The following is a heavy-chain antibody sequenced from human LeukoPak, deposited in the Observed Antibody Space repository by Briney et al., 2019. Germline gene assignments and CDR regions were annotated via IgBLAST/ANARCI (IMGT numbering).Heavy chain of an antibody. V-gene: IGHV1-3*01. CDR1: GYIFTSNT. CDR2: ISPGNGNT. Sequence: ASVKVSCKASGYIFTSNTIHWVRQAPGQGLECMGWISPGNGNTKYSQKFQGRATITRDTSASTAYMELSSLRSEDTAVYYCARGYCGGDCSVDYWGQGTLVTVSS. CDR3: ARGYCGGDCSVDY. D-gene: IGHD2-21*02. J-gene: IGHJ4*02.